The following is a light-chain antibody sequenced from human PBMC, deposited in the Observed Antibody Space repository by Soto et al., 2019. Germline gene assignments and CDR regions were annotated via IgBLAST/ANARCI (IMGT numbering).Light chain of an antibody. CDR3: SSYTSSSTPLV. CDR2: DVS. V-gene: IGLV2-14*01. J-gene: IGLJ2*01. CDR1: SSDVGGYHY. Sequence: QSALTQPASVSGSPGQSITISCTGTSSDVGGYHYVSWYQQHPGKAPKLMIYDVSNRPSGVPNRFSGSKSGNTASLTISGLQAEYEADYYCSSYTSSSTPLVFGGGTKLTVL.